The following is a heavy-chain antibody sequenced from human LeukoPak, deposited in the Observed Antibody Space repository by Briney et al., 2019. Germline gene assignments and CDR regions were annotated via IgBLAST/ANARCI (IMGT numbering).Heavy chain of an antibody. CDR2: TSGSGGTT. V-gene: IGHV3-23*01. D-gene: IGHD2-15*01. CDR1: GFTFTNYA. CDR3: AQGGARYCSGGSCSRWYYMDV. Sequence: GGSLRLSCAASGFTFTNYAMSWVRQAPGKGLEWVSSTSGSGGTTYYADFLKGRFTISRDNSKNTLYLQMNSLRAEDTAVYYCAQGGARYCSGGSCSRWYYMDVWGKGPRSPSL. J-gene: IGHJ6*03.